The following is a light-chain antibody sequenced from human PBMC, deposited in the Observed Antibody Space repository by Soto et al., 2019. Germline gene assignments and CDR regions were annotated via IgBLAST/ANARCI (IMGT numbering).Light chain of an antibody. Sequence: EIVLTQSPGTLSLSPGERATLSCRASQSVRSNYLAWYQQQPGQAPRLLIYGTSTRDTCIPDRFSGSVSGTDFTLTTSRLEPEDFAVYYCQQYGSSYTFGPGTKVEIK. CDR2: GTS. CDR1: QSVRSNY. CDR3: QQYGSSYT. J-gene: IGKJ3*01. V-gene: IGKV3-20*01.